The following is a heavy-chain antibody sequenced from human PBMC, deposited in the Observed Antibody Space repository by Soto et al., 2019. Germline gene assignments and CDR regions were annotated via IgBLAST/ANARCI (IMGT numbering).Heavy chain of an antibody. CDR3: VKDDGGYPSTAPH. D-gene: IGHD3-22*01. V-gene: IGHV3-23*01. J-gene: IGHJ1*01. CDR2: ISGSGDRT. Sequence: EVQLLESGGGLVQPGGSLRLSCAASGITISNYPMSWVRQAPGKGLDWVSGISGSGDRTYYADSAKGRFTISKDISKNSLSLQLDNLGVDDTAVYFCVKDDGGYPSTAPHWGQGTLVTVSS. CDR1: GITISNYP.